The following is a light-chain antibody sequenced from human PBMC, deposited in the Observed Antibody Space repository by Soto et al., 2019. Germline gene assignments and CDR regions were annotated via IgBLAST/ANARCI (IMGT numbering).Light chain of an antibody. CDR3: RKYDSAPRT. CDR1: QGIRDS. Sequence: DIQMTQSPTSLSASIGDRVTITCRASQGIRDSLAWYQQKPGKVPKLLIHAASTLQSGVPSRFSGSGSGTDFTLTISSLQPEDVATYYCRKYDSAPRTFGQGTKVEIK. V-gene: IGKV1-27*01. J-gene: IGKJ1*01. CDR2: AAS.